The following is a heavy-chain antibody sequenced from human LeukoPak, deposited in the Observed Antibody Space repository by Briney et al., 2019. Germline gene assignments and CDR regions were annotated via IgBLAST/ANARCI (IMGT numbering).Heavy chain of an antibody. CDR1: GGSISSGSYY. Sequence: SETLSLTCTVSGGSISSGSYYWSWLRQPAGTGLEWIGRIYTSGSTNYNPSLKSRVTISVDTSKNQFSLKLSSATAADTAVYYCARRENSGYGWYFDLWGRGTLVTVSS. D-gene: IGHD5-12*01. J-gene: IGHJ2*01. V-gene: IGHV4-61*02. CDR3: ARRENSGYGWYFDL. CDR2: IYTSGST.